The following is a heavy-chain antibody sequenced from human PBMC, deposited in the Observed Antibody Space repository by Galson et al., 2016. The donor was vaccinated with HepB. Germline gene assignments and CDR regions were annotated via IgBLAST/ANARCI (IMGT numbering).Heavy chain of an antibody. CDR1: GHTFTSYY. CDR2: INPRSSNT. D-gene: IGHD6-13*01. J-gene: IGHJ6*02. Sequence: SVKVSCKASGHTFTSYYIHWVRQAPGQGLEWMGIINPRSSNTNYAQKFQGRVTMTRDTFTSTVYMQLSSLRSDDTAVYYCAAALDDYYYGMDVWGQGTTVTVSS. CDR3: AAALDDYYYGMDV. V-gene: IGHV1-46*01.